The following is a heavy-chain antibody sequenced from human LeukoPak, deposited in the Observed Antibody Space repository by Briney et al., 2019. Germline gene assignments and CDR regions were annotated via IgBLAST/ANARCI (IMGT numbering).Heavy chain of an antibody. D-gene: IGHD6-13*01. V-gene: IGHV4-39*01. CDR1: GGSISTTNYY. Sequence: SETLSLTCTVSGGSISTTNYYWGWIRQSPGKGLEWFGCVYYSGSTYYNPSLKSRVTISVDTSKNQFSLKPSSVTAADTAVYYCASEAAAGTYYYYYMDVWGKGTTVTISS. CDR3: ASEAAAGTYYYYYMDV. CDR2: VYYSGST. J-gene: IGHJ6*03.